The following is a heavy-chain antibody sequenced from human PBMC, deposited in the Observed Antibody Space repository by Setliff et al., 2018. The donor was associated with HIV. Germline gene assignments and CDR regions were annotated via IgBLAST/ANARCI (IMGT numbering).Heavy chain of an antibody. CDR3: ARHPTNWGSTGYYYYYMDV. CDR1: GGSISSHY. Sequence: SETLSLTCTVSGGSISSHYWSWIRQPPGKGLEWIGYIYYSGRTNYNPSLKSRVTISVDTSKNQFSLKLTSVTAADTAVYYCARHPTNWGSTGYYYYYMDVWGKGTTVTVSS. J-gene: IGHJ6*03. D-gene: IGHD7-27*01. V-gene: IGHV4-59*08. CDR2: IYYSGRT.